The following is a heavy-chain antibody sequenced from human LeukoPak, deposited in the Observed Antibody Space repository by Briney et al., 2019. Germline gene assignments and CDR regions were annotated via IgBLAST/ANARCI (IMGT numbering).Heavy chain of an antibody. Sequence: KPSETLSLTCTVSGGSISSYYWSWIRQPAGKGLEWIGRIYTSGSTNYNPSLKSRVTMSVDTSKNQFSLKLSSVPAADTAVYYCARDDAIFGVVIKAYWGQGTLVTVSS. J-gene: IGHJ4*02. CDR2: IYTSGST. D-gene: IGHD3-3*01. CDR1: GGSISSYY. CDR3: ARDDAIFGVVIKAY. V-gene: IGHV4-4*07.